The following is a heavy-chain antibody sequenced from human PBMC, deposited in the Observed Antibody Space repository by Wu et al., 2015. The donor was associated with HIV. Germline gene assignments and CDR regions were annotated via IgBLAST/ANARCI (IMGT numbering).Heavy chain of an antibody. D-gene: IGHD5-24*01. CDR2: IIPIFGTA. V-gene: IGHV1-69*05. CDR3: ARESRDGYADLIGAFDI. J-gene: IGHJ3*02. Sequence: QVQLVQSGAEVKKPGSSVKVSCKASGGTFSSYAISWVRQAPGQGLEWMGGIIPIFGTANYAQKFQGRVTITTDESTSTAYMELSSLRSEDTAVYYCARESRDGYADLIGAFDIWGQGTMVTVSS. CDR1: GGTFSSYA.